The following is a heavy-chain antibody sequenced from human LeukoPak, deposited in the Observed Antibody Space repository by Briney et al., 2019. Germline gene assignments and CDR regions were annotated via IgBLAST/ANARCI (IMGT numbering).Heavy chain of an antibody. CDR3: ARELRRFDY. CDR1: GFAFSSYW. V-gene: IGHV3-7*01. D-gene: IGHD4-17*01. Sequence: PGGSLRLSCAASGFAFSSYWMSWVRQAPGKGLEWVANIKEDGSEKYYVDSVKGRFTVSRDNAKNSLYLQMNSLRAEDTAVYYCARELRRFDYWGQGTLVTVSS. CDR2: IKEDGSEK. J-gene: IGHJ4*02.